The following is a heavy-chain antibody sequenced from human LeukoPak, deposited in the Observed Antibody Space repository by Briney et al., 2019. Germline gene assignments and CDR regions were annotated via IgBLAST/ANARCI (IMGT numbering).Heavy chain of an antibody. D-gene: IGHD2-15*01. Sequence: GESLKISCKGSGYSFTNYWIGWVRQMPGKGLEWMGSIYPGDSNTRYSPSFQGQVTISADKSISTAYLQWSSLKASGTAMFYCARRYCSGGSCNFDYWGQGTLVTVSS. CDR3: ARRYCSGGSCNFDY. CDR1: GYSFTNYW. J-gene: IGHJ4*02. CDR2: IYPGDSNT. V-gene: IGHV5-51*01.